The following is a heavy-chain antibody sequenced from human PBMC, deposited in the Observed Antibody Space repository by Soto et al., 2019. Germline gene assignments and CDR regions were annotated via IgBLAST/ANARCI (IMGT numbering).Heavy chain of an antibody. Sequence: QVQLVQSGAEVKKPGSSVKVSCKASGGTFSSYTISWVRQAPGQGLEWMGRIIPILGIANYAQKFQGRVTITADKSTSTAYMELSSLRSEDMAVYYCASGQPGGNAFDIWGQGTMVTVSS. CDR2: IIPILGIA. J-gene: IGHJ3*02. CDR1: GGTFSSYT. V-gene: IGHV1-69*02. D-gene: IGHD6-13*01. CDR3: ASGQPGGNAFDI.